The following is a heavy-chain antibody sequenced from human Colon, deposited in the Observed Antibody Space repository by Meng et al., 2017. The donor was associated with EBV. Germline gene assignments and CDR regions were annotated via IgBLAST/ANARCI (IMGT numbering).Heavy chain of an antibody. J-gene: IGHJ4*02. CDR3: ARGKQDAWELLAY. CDR1: GVSISSNIR. V-gene: IGHV4-4*02. CDR2: IDDSGST. D-gene: IGHD1-26*01. Sequence: QLRLHAWAPGLVEPSGTLSLPFGVSGVSISSNIRWTWVRQPPGKGLEWIGDIDDSGSTNYTPSLNSRISISLDKSKNHFSLKVNSVTAADTAVYYCARGKQDAWELLAYWGQGALVTVSS.